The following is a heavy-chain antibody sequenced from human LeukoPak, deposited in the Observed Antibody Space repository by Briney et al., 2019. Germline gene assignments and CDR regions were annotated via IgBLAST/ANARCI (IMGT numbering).Heavy chain of an antibody. CDR1: GGSISSSSYY. V-gene: IGHV4-39*01. CDR3: ARHEWLQLWDEIDY. J-gene: IGHJ4*02. CDR2: IYYSGST. Sequence: SETLSLTCTVSGGSISSSSYYWGWIRQPPGKGLEWIGSIYYSGSTYYNPSLKSRVTISVDTSKNQFSLKLSSVTAADTAVYYCARHEWLQLWDEIDYWGQGTLVTVSS. D-gene: IGHD5-18*01.